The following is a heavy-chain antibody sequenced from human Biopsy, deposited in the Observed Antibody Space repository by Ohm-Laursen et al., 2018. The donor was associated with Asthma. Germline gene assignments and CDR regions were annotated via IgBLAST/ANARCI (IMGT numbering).Heavy chain of an antibody. J-gene: IGHJ4*02. CDR2: IYSGGTS. CDR3: ARGDSSNWSHYYFDY. CDR1: GFAVSRDH. V-gene: IGHV3-53*01. Sequence: SLRLSCSASGFAVSRDHMFWVRQAPGKGLEWVSVIYSGGTSHTADSVRGRFSISRDYSKNTLYLQMHSLRAEDTAVYYCARGDSSNWSHYYFDYWGQGTLVTVSS. D-gene: IGHD3-22*01.